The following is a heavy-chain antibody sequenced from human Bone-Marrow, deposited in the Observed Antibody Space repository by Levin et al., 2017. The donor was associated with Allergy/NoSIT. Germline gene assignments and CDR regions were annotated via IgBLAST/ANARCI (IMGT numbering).Heavy chain of an antibody. Sequence: PGGSLRLSCAASGFTFSGSAVHWVRQASGKGLEWVGRIRNKANTYATEYAASVKGRFSISRDDSKNTAYLQMNSLKTDDTAVYYCARVYGDYGDAFDLWGQGTMVIVSS. CDR1: GFTFSGSA. V-gene: IGHV3-73*01. CDR2: IRNKANTYAT. CDR3: ARVYGDYGDAFDL. D-gene: IGHD4-17*01. J-gene: IGHJ3*01.